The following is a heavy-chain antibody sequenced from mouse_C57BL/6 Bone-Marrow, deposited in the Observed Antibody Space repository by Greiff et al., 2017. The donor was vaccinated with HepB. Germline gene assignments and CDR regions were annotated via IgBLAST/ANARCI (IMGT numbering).Heavy chain of an antibody. CDR1: GYTFTSYG. CDR2: IYPRSGNT. J-gene: IGHJ2*01. D-gene: IGHD2-1*01. Sequence: VMLVESGAELARPGASVKLSCKASGYTFTSYGISWVKQSTGQGLEWIGEIYPRSGNTYYNEKFKGKATLTADKSSSTAYMELRSLTSEDSAVYFCARGNYLPDYWGQGTTLTVSS. CDR3: ARGNYLPDY. V-gene: IGHV1-81*01.